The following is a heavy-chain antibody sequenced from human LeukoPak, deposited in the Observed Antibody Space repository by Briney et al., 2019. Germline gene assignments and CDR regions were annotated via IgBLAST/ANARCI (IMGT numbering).Heavy chain of an antibody. CDR2: INTDGSTT. Sequence: PGGSLRLSCAASGFTPSTYWMHWVRQAPGKGLVWVSRINTDGSTTSYADSVKGRFTISRDNAKNTLYLQMNGLRAEDTAVYYCTRVYCSGGSCYYFDYWGQGTLVTVSS. CDR1: GFTPSTYW. CDR3: TRVYCSGGSCYYFDY. V-gene: IGHV3-74*01. J-gene: IGHJ4*02. D-gene: IGHD2-15*01.